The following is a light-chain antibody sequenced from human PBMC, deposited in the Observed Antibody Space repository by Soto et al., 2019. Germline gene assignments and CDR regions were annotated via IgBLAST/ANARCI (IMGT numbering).Light chain of an antibody. CDR1: QSVINDY. J-gene: IGKJ4*01. V-gene: IGKV3-15*01. CDR3: QQYSSWPLT. CDR2: GVS. Sequence: EIVMTQSPATLSVSPGERATLSCRPSQSVINDYLAWYQQKPGQAPRLLIYGVSTRATGIPARFSGSGSGTEFTLTISSLQSEDFAVYYCQQYSSWPLTFGGGTKVEIK.